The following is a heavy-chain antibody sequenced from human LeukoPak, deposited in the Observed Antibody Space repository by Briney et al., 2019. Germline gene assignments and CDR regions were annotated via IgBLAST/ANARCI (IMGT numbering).Heavy chain of an antibody. CDR1: GFTFSSYW. Sequence: GGSLRLSCAASGFTFSSYWMHWVRQAPGKGLVWVSRINSDGSTTNYADSVKGRFTISRDNSKNTLYLQMNSLRAEDTAIYYCAKNGDRGAYCTGGTCYPYFYYYMDVWGKGTTVTI. J-gene: IGHJ6*03. CDR3: AKNGDRGAYCTGGTCYPYFYYYMDV. V-gene: IGHV3-74*01. CDR2: INSDGSTT. D-gene: IGHD2-15*01.